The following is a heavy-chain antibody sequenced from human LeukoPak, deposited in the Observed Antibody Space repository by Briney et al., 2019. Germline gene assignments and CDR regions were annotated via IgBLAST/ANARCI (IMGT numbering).Heavy chain of an antibody. V-gene: IGHV4-30-2*01. Sequence: SETLSLTCTVSGGSISSGGYYWSWIRQPPGKGLEWIGYIYHSESTYYNPSLKSRVTISVDRSKNQFSLKLSSVTAADTAVYYCARHLWFGELAQVDAFDIWAKGQWSPSLQ. CDR2: IYHSEST. J-gene: IGHJ3*02. CDR3: ARHLWFGELAQVDAFDI. CDR1: GGSISSGGYY. D-gene: IGHD3-10*01.